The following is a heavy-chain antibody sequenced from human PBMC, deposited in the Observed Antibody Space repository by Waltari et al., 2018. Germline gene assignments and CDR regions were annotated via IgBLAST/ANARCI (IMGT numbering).Heavy chain of an antibody. CDR1: GFTFSSYW. D-gene: IGHD1-26*01. Sequence: EVQLVESGGGLVQPGGSLRLSWAASGFTFSSYWMSWVRQAPGKGLEWVANIKQDGSEKYYVDSVKGRFTISRDNAKNSLYLQMNSLRAEDTAVYYCARGYGSYYDYYFDYWGQGTLVTVSS. CDR2: IKQDGSEK. J-gene: IGHJ4*02. CDR3: ARGYGSYYDYYFDY. V-gene: IGHV3-7*01.